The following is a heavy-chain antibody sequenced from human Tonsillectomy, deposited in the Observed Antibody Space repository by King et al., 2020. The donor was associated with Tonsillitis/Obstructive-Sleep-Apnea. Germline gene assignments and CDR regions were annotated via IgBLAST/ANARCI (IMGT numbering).Heavy chain of an antibody. D-gene: IGHD2-21*02. CDR2: IYYSGST. Sequence: VQLQESGPGLVKPSETLSLTCTVSGGSISSNFWSWIRQPPGKGLEWIGYIYYSGSTNYNPSLKSRVTISVDTSKNQFSLKLSSVTAADTAVYYCARQVIDCGGDCYSRFDYWGQGTLVTVSS. V-gene: IGHV4-59*08. CDR3: ARQVIDCGGDCYSRFDY. CDR1: GGSISSNF. J-gene: IGHJ4*02.